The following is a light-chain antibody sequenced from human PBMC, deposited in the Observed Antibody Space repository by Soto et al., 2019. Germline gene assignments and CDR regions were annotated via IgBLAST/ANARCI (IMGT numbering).Light chain of an antibody. CDR3: CSYASSSTRVI. CDR2: YVN. V-gene: IGLV2-14*03. J-gene: IGLJ2*01. Sequence: QSALTQPASVSGSPGQSITISCTGTGSDVGGYNCVSWYQQHPGKAPKLMIYYVNIRPSGVSNRFSGAKSGNTASLTISGLQAEDEADYYCCSYASSSTRVIFGGGTQLTVL. CDR1: GSDVGGYNC.